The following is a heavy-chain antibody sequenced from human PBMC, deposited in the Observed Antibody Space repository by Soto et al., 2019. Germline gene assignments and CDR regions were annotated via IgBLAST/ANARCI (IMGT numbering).Heavy chain of an antibody. CDR3: TCDGAGRYYGGSYI. CDR2: INSDGTNT. CDR1: GFNFNTYW. J-gene: IGHJ4*02. V-gene: IGHV3-74*01. Sequence: GGSVRRSCEISGFNFNTYWMHWVRQAPGEGVVWVSRINSDGTNTDYADSVKGRFTIYRDNAKKTLYLDLSSLRVDDTAGYDCTCDGAGRYYGGSYIWGQGTLDIVSS. D-gene: IGHD3-10*01.